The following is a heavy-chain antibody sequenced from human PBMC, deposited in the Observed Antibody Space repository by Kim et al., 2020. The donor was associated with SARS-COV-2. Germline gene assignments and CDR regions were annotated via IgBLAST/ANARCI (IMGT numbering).Heavy chain of an antibody. D-gene: IGHD4-17*01. CDR3: ARDHYGDYNWFDP. Sequence: YNPSLKSRVTISVDTSKNQFSLKLSSVTAADTAVYYCARDHYGDYNWFDPWGQGTLVTVSS. J-gene: IGHJ5*02. V-gene: IGHV4-31*02.